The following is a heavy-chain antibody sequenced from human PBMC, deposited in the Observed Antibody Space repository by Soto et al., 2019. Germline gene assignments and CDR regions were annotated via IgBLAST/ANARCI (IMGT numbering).Heavy chain of an antibody. CDR1: GFTFSSYA. CDR3: ASDYGGNSILDY. CDR2: ISYDGSNK. J-gene: IGHJ4*02. V-gene: IGHV3-30-3*01. Sequence: QVQLVESGGGVVQPGRSLRLSCAASGFTFSSYAMHWVRQAPGKGLEWVAVISYDGSNKYYADSVKGRFTISRDNSKNQLELQLNSLRAEYTAVYYCASDYGGNSILDYLVQGPLVTVSS. D-gene: IGHD4-17*01.